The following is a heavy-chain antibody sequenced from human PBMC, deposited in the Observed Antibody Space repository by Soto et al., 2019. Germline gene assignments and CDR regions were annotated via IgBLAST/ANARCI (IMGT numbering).Heavy chain of an antibody. D-gene: IGHD1-1*01. CDR1: GYSFTSYW. J-gene: IGHJ6*01. CDR3: STHLNWNYYYGMEF. CDR2: IDPSDSYT. Sequence: GESVKSSCKGSGYSFTSYWISCVRQMPWKGLEWMVRIDPSDSYTNYSPSFQGHVTISADKSISPAYLQWSSLKASDTAMYYCSTHLNWNYYYGMEFWGPGTTVTVSS. V-gene: IGHV5-10-1*01.